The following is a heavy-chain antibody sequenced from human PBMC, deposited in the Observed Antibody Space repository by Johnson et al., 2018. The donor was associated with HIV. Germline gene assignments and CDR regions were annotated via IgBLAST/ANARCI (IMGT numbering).Heavy chain of an antibody. D-gene: IGHD6-6*01. CDR2: ISYDGSNK. CDR3: AAAEYDAFDI. CDR1: GFTFSSYA. V-gene: IGHV3-30-3*01. J-gene: IGHJ3*02. Sequence: QVQLVESGGGVVQPGRSLRLSCAASGFTFSSYAMYWVRQAPGKGLEWVAVISYDGSNKYYADSVKGRFTISRDNSKNTLYLQMNSLRAEDTAVYYCAAAEYDAFDIWGQGTMVTVSS.